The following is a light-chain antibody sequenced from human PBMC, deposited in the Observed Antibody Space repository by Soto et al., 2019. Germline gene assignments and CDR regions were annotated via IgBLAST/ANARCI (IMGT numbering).Light chain of an antibody. Sequence: DIQMTQSPPTLSASVGDRVTITCRASQSIRNYLAWYQQMPGKAPKLLIYGAYNLQSGVPSRFSGSGSGTEFTLTISWLQPDDFATYFCQHHNSYSQTFGQGTKVAIK. CDR2: GAY. J-gene: IGKJ1*01. V-gene: IGKV1-5*01. CDR1: QSIRNY. CDR3: QHHNSYSQT.